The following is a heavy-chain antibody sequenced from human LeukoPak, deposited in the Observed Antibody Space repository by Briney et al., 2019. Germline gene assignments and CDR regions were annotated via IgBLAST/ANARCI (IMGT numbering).Heavy chain of an antibody. V-gene: IGHV4-61*01. CDR2: LYGSGAT. Sequence: SESLSITCRVSGYSVSRSSCFWSCQGQSPLERQKWIGRLYGSGATDYSPFRKSRVTMSVDTSKNQLCPRLTSVTAAETAIDYGARWRSVGLDDCGEGNQVSVSS. CDR3: ARWRSVGLDD. J-gene: IGHJ4*02. CDR1: GYSVSRSSCF.